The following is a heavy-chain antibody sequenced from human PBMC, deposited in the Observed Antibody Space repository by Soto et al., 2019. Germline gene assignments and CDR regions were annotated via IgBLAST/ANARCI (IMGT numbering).Heavy chain of an antibody. CDR2: ISDDGRSD. Sequence: GGSLRLSCAASGFIFRNSGMHWVRQAPGKGLEWVAVISDDGRSDYYADSVRGRLTISRDNSKNTVYLQVNSLREEDTAVYYCAKESHYYDSSGYPPLHYWGQGTLVTLSS. V-gene: IGHV3-30*18. CDR3: AKESHYYDSSGYPPLHY. J-gene: IGHJ4*02. D-gene: IGHD3-22*01. CDR1: GFIFRNSG.